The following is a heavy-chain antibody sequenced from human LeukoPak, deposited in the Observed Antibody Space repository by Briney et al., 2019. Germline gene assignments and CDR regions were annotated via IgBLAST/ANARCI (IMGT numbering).Heavy chain of an antibody. D-gene: IGHD3-3*01. CDR2: IRYDGSNK. J-gene: IGHJ4*02. V-gene: IGHV3-30*02. CDR3: AKDSVSRYDFWSGYCYYFDY. CDR1: GFTFSSYG. Sequence: HSGRSLRLSCAASGFTFSSYGMHWVRQAPGKGLEWVAFIRYDGSNKYYADSVKGRFTISRDNSKNTLYLQMNSLRAEDTAVYYCAKDSVSRYDFWSGYCYYFDYWGQGTLVTVSS.